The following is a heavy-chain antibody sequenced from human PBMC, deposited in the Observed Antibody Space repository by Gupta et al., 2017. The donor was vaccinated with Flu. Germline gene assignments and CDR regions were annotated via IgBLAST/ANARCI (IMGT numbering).Heavy chain of an antibody. CDR2: ISNSGSTT. V-gene: IGHV3-23*01. Sequence: EVQLLESGGGLVQPGGSLRLSCAASGFSFRSYAMLWVRQAPGKGLEWVSTISNSGSTTYYADSVKGRFTISRDNSKSTLLLQMNSLRAEDTAVYYCVKDTLGDQPDWGRGTLVTVS. CDR3: VKDTLGDQPD. CDR1: GFSFRSYA. D-gene: IGHD4-17*01. J-gene: IGHJ4*02.